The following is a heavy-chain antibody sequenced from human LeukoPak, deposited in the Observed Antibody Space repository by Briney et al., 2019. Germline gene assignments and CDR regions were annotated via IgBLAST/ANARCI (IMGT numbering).Heavy chain of an antibody. J-gene: IGHJ4*02. CDR3: AGWGPSSNN. V-gene: IGHV3-7*01. CDR1: GFTFSASW. CDR2: ISPDGGER. D-gene: IGHD1-26*01. Sequence: PGGSLRLSCAASGFTFSASWMTWVRQAPGKGLEWVANISPDGGERRHVDSVKGRFTVSRDNAKNSVYLQMNGLRAEDTAVYYCAGWGPSSNNWGQGTLVSVSS.